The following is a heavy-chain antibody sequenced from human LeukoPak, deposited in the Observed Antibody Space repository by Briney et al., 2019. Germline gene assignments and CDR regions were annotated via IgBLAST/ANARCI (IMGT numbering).Heavy chain of an antibody. V-gene: IGHV1-69*04. CDR3: ARDWIANAKVFDY. Sequence: SVKVSCKASGGTFSSYAISWVRQAPGQGLEWMGRIIPILGIANYAQKFQGRVTITADKSTSTAYMELSSLRSEDTAVYYCARDWIANAKVFDYWGQGTLVTVSS. D-gene: IGHD2-2*03. CDR1: GGTFSSYA. CDR2: IIPILGIA. J-gene: IGHJ4*02.